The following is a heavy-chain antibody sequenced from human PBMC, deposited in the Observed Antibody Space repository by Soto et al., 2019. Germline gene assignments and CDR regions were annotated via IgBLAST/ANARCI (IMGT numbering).Heavy chain of an antibody. J-gene: IGHJ4*02. D-gene: IGHD4-17*01. CDR2: IIPIFGTA. V-gene: IGHV1-69*01. Sequence: QVQLVQSGAEVKKPGSSVKVSCKASGGTFSSYAISWVRQAPGQGLEWMGGIIPIFGTANYAQKFQGRVTIHAGDATSTAYMELSSLRSEDGAVYYSEGVRPDYEVDYWGQGSLVTVSS. CDR3: EGVRPDYEVDY. CDR1: GGTFSSYA.